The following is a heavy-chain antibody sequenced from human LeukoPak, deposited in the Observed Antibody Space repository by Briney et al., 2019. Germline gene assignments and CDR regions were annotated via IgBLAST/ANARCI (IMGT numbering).Heavy chain of an antibody. J-gene: IGHJ4*02. CDR3: AKGGVVVPAAILDY. V-gene: IGHV3-30*18. Sequence: GGSLRLSCAASGFTFSSYGMHWVRQAPGKGLEWVAVISYDESNKYYADSVKGRFTISRDNSKNTLYLQMNSLRAEDTAVYYCAKGGVVVPAAILDYWGQGTLVTVSS. CDR1: GFTFSSYG. CDR2: ISYDESNK. D-gene: IGHD2-2*01.